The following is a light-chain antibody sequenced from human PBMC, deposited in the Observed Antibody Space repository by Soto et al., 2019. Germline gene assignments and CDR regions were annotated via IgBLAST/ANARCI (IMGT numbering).Light chain of an antibody. CDR1: QSVRNN. CDR2: GAS. V-gene: IGKV3-15*01. J-gene: IGKJ2*01. CDR3: QQYDSYMYA. Sequence: EIVMAQSPATLSVSPGEVATLSCRASQSVRNNLAWYQQRPGQAPRLLMYGASTRPSGIPARFTGGGSGTDFTLTITSLQSEDFAVYYCQQYDSYMYAFGQGTKVDIK.